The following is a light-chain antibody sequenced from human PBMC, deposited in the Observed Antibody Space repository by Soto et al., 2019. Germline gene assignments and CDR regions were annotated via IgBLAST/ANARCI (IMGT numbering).Light chain of an antibody. J-gene: IGKJ1*01. CDR2: TAS. CDR3: QQSFSTLWT. Sequence: DIQMTQSPSSLSASVGDRDTITCRASQSISWYLNWYQQKPGKAPKLLIYTASSLQSGVPSRFSGSGSGTDFTLTITSLQPEDFATYYCQQSFSTLWTFGQGTKVEIK. CDR1: QSISWY. V-gene: IGKV1-39*01.